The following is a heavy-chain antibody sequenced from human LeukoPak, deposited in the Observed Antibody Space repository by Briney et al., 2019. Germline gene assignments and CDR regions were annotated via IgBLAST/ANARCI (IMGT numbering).Heavy chain of an antibody. CDR3: AREQQLFPFDH. CDR1: GGSFSGYY. J-gene: IGHJ5*02. V-gene: IGHV4-34*01. CDR2: INHSGST. Sequence: SETLSLTCAVYGGSFSGYYWSWLRQPPGKGLEWIGEINHSGSTNYNPSLKSRVTISVDTSKNQFSLKLSSVTAADTAVYYCAREQQLFPFDHWGQGTLVTVSS. D-gene: IGHD6-13*01.